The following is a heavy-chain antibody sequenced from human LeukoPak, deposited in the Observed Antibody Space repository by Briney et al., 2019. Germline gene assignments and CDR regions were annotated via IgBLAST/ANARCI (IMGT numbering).Heavy chain of an antibody. CDR2: IHGSGGST. D-gene: IGHD4-23*01. J-gene: IGHJ4*02. CDR1: GSTFSSYD. Sequence: GGSLRLSCAASGSTFSSYDMNWVRQAPGKGLEWVSTIHGSGGSTYYADSVKGRFTISRHNSKNTLYLQMNSLRAEDTAVYYCARVLPGYGGISYWGQGTLVTVSS. V-gene: IGHV3-23*01. CDR3: ARVLPGYGGISY.